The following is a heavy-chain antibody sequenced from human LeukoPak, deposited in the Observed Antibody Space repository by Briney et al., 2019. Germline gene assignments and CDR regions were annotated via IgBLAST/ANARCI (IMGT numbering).Heavy chain of an antibody. CDR2: INPNSGGT. CDR1: GYTFTSYG. V-gene: IGHV1-2*02. D-gene: IGHD3-16*01. Sequence: GASVKVSCKASGYTFTSYGISWVRQAPGQGLEWMGWINPNSGGTNYAQKFQGRVTMTRDTSISTAYMELSRLRSDDTAVYYCARDRREIWAYMDVWGKGTTVTVSS. J-gene: IGHJ6*03. CDR3: ARDRREIWAYMDV.